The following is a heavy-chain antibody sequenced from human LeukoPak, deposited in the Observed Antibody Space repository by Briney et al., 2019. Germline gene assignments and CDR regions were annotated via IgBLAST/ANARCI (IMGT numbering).Heavy chain of an antibody. CDR3: ARKRRDNDVFDI. D-gene: IGHD5-24*01. V-gene: IGHV1-2*02. Sequence: ASVKVSCKASGYTFTGYYMHWVRQALGLGLEWMGWINPNSGGTNFAQKFQGRVTMTRDTSISTAYMELSRLRSDDTAVYYCARKRRDNDVFDIWGQGTMVTVSS. CDR2: INPNSGGT. J-gene: IGHJ3*02. CDR1: GYTFTGYY.